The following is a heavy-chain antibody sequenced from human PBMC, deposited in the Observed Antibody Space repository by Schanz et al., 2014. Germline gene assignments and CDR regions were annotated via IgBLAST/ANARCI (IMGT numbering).Heavy chain of an antibody. D-gene: IGHD3-16*01. CDR1: GFTFRGHA. Sequence: QVQLVESGGGVVQPGTSLRLSCAASGFTFRGHAMHWVRQAPGQGLEKVAVTSTDGTKTYYAASVRGRFTISRDNSKNTXYLQMNSLRSEDTAVYYCTRDRGALINHNDALDLWGQGTMVSVSS. CDR2: TSTDGTKT. J-gene: IGHJ3*01. V-gene: IGHV3-30*04. CDR3: TRDRGALINHNDALDL.